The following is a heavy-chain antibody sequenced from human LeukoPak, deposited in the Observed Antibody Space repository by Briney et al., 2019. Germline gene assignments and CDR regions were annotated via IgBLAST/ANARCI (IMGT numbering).Heavy chain of an antibody. D-gene: IGHD3-3*01. CDR3: ADPFADAFDI. Sequence: GGSLRLSCAASGFTFSAYWMHWVRQAPGKGLVWVSHINSDGTTTAYADSVKGRSTISRDNAKNTLYLQMNSLRAEDTAMYYCADPFADAFDIWGRGTMVTVSS. CDR1: GFTFSAYW. J-gene: IGHJ3*02. V-gene: IGHV3-74*01. CDR2: INSDGTTT.